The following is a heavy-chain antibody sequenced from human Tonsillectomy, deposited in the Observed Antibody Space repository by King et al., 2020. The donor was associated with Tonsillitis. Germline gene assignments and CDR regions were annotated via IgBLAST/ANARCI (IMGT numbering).Heavy chain of an antibody. CDR1: GFTFSTYG. V-gene: IGHV3-30*18. Sequence: VQLVESGGGVVQPGRSLRLSCAASGFTFSTYGMHWVRQAPGKGLEWVAIISYDGSMKLYADSVKGRFTISRDNSKNTLSLQMDSLRVEDRAIYYCAKDLLDRKNCYHFGGDYWGQGTLVSVSS. D-gene: IGHD1-14*01. CDR2: ISYDGSMK. J-gene: IGHJ4*02. CDR3: AKDLLDRKNCYHFGGDY.